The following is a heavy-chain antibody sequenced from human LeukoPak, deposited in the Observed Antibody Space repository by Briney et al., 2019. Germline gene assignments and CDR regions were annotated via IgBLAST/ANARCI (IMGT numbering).Heavy chain of an antibody. V-gene: IGHV1-18*01. CDR3: ARTGTVDYYYDSSGYYEGSDY. J-gene: IGHJ4*02. CDR2: ISAYNGNT. D-gene: IGHD3-22*01. CDR1: GYTFTSYG. Sequence: ASVKVSCKASGYTFTSYGISWVRQAPGQALEWMGWISAYNGNTNYAQKLQGRVTMTTDTSTSTAYMELRSLRSDVTAVYYCARTGTVDYYYDSSGYYEGSDYWGQGTLVTVSS.